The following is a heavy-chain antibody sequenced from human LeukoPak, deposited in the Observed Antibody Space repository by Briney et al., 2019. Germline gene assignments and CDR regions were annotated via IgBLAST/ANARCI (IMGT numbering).Heavy chain of an antibody. D-gene: IGHD3-16*01. CDR2: IYYSGNA. J-gene: IGHJ4*02. Sequence: SETLSLTCTVSGDSFSSSSYSWGWIRQPPGKGLEWIGSIYYSGNAYYSPSLKSRVTMSVDTSNSQFSLRLSSVTAADTAVYYCARLGRGSPIGYWGQGTLVTVSP. CDR3: ARLGRGSPIGY. V-gene: IGHV4-39*01. CDR1: GDSFSSSSYS.